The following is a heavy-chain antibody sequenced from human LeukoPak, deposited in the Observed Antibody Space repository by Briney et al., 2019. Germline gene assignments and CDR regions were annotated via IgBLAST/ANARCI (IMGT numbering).Heavy chain of an antibody. CDR2: INQLGNEK. V-gene: IGHV3-7*01. CDR1: GFTFTSYW. D-gene: IGHD2-2*01. Sequence: GGSLRLSCAASGFTFTSYWMSWIRQAPGRGLEWVANINQLGNEKNYVDSVNGRFTISRNNVDDSLYLEMNSLRVEDTAVYYCGRDRVVPAAAFYWGQGVLVTVSS. J-gene: IGHJ4*02. CDR3: GRDRVVPAAAFY.